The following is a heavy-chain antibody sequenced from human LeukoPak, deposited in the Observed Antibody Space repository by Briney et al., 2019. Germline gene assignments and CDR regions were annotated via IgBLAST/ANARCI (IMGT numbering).Heavy chain of an antibody. V-gene: IGHV3-21*01. CDR2: ISSSSIYI. CDR1: GFIFSSYS. J-gene: IGHJ4*02. CDR3: ARDGSRGNLVTAPDY. Sequence: GGSLRLSCAASGFIFSSYSMNWVRQAPGKGLEWVSSISSSSIYIYYADSVKGRFTISRDNAKNSLYLQMNSLRAEDTAVYYCARDGSRGNLVTAPDYWGQGTLVTVSS. D-gene: IGHD2-21*02.